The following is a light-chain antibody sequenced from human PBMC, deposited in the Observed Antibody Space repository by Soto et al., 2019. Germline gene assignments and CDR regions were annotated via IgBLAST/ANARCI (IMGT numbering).Light chain of an antibody. Sequence: QSALTQPASVSGSPGQSITISCTGTSSDVGGYNYVSWYQQHPGKAPKLMIYEVRNRPSGVSNRFSGSKSGNTASLTISGVQAEDEADYYCSSYASSSTWVFGGGTKLTVL. CDR1: SSDVGGYNY. CDR3: SSYASSSTWV. J-gene: IGLJ3*02. CDR2: EVR. V-gene: IGLV2-14*01.